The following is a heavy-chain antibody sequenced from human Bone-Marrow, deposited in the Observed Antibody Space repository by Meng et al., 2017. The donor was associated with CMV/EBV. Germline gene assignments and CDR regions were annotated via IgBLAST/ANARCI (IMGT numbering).Heavy chain of an antibody. CDR2: IYSGGSST. J-gene: IGHJ4*02. CDR1: GFTFSSYA. CDR3: AKLGIPAASIYLFVY. D-gene: IGHD2-2*01. V-gene: IGHV3-23*03. Sequence: GGSLRLSCAASGFTFSSYAMSWVRQAPGKGLEWVSVIYSGGSSTYYADSVKGRFTISRDNSKNTLYLQMNSLRAEDTAVYYCAKLGIPAASIYLFVYWGQGTLVTVSS.